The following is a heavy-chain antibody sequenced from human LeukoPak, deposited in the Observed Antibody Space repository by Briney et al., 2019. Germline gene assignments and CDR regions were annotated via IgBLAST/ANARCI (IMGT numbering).Heavy chain of an antibody. CDR3: ARRPDAAGNFDY. D-gene: IGHD6-13*01. Sequence: SETLSLTCAVYGGSFSGYYWSWIRQPPGKGLNWIGEINHSGSTNYNPSLKSRVTISVDTSKNQFSLKLSSVTAADTAVYYCARRPDAAGNFDYWGQGTLVTVSS. J-gene: IGHJ4*02. CDR2: INHSGST. CDR1: GGSFSGYY. V-gene: IGHV4-34*01.